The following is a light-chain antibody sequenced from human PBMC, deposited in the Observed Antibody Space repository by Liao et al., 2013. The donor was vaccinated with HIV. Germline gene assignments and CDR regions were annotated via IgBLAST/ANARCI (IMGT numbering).Light chain of an antibody. Sequence: SYVLTQPPSVSVAPGKTASITCAGNNIGSKSVRWYRQRPGQAPVLDIYFESDRPSGIPERFSGSNSGNTSTLTISRVEAGDEADYYCQVWDSSTHHWVFGGGTMLTVL. CDR2: FES. CDR3: QVWDSSTHHWV. CDR1: NIGSKS. V-gene: IGLV3-21*04. J-gene: IGLJ3*02.